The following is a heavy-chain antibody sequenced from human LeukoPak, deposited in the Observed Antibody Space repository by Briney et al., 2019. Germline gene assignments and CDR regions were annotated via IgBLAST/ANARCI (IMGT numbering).Heavy chain of an antibody. CDR3: ARFLDFWSGYSSFDY. Sequence: SETLSLTCTVSGGSISSGGYYWSWIRQHPGKGLGWIGYIYYSGSTYYNPSLKSRVTISVDTSKNQFSLKLSSVTAADTAVYYCARFLDFWSGYSSFDYWGQGTLVTVSS. CDR2: IYYSGST. V-gene: IGHV4-31*03. D-gene: IGHD3-3*01. CDR1: GGSISSGGYY. J-gene: IGHJ4*02.